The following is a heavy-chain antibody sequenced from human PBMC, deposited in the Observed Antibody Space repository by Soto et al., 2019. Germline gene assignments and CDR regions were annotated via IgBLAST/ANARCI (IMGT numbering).Heavy chain of an antibody. CDR1: GGSISSGGYY. D-gene: IGHD3-3*01. J-gene: IGHJ5*02. CDR2: IYYSGST. V-gene: IGHV4-31*02. CDR3: ARGGITIFGVVKANCFDP. Sequence: SETLSLTWTVSGGSISSGGYYWSWIRQHPGKGLEWIGYIYYSGSTYYNPSLKSRVTMSVDTSNNQFSLKLSSVTAADTAVYYCARGGITIFGVVKANCFDPWGQGISVTVSS.